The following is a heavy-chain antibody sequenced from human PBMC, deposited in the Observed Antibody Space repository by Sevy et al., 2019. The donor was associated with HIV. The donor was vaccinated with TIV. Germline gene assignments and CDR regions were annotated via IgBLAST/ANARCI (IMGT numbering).Heavy chain of an antibody. J-gene: IGHJ5*02. V-gene: IGHV3-48*03. CDR2: ISSSGSSI. D-gene: IGHD2-8*01. CDR3: TRNRGAFDNGFDP. Sequence: GGSLRLSCTASGFTFSSYDMNCVRQAPGKGLEWVSKISSSGSSIYYADSVKGRFTISRDNAKNSLNLQMNSLIAEDTAVYYCTRNRGAFDNGFDPWGQGTRVTVSS. CDR1: GFTFSSYD.